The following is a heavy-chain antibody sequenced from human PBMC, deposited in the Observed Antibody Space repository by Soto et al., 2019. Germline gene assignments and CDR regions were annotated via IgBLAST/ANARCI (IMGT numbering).Heavy chain of an antibody. CDR3: AKDPYPGYSYGPTFDY. Sequence: QVQLVESGGGVVQPGRSLRLSCAASGFTFSSYGMHWVRQAPGKGLEWVAVISYDGSNKYYADSVKGRFTISRDNSKNTLYLQINSLRAEDTAVYYCAKDPYPGYSYGPTFDYWGQGTLVTVSS. CDR1: GFTFSSYG. V-gene: IGHV3-30*18. D-gene: IGHD5-18*01. J-gene: IGHJ4*02. CDR2: ISYDGSNK.